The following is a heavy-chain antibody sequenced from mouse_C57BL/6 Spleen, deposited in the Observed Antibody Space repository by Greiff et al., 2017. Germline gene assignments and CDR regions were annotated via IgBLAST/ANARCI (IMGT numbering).Heavy chain of an antibody. V-gene: IGHV3-8*01. Sequence: EVKLVESGPGLAKPSQTLSLTCSVTGYSITSDYWNWIRKFPGNKLEYMGDISYSGSTYYNPSLKSRISITRDTSKNQYYLQLNSVTTEDTATYYCARLLHYYGSRRYFDVWGTGTTVTVSS. J-gene: IGHJ1*03. CDR2: ISYSGST. CDR1: GYSITSDY. D-gene: IGHD1-1*01. CDR3: ARLLHYYGSRRYFDV.